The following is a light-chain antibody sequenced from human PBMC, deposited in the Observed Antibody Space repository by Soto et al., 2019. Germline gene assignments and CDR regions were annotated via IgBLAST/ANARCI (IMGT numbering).Light chain of an antibody. CDR2: DAS. Sequence: EIVLTQSPVTLSLSPGERATLSCRASQSVSSYLAWYQQKPGQAPRLLIYDASNKATGIPARFSGSGSGTDFTLTISSLEPEDFAVYYCRQRGNWPFGGGTKVEI. CDR3: RQRGNWP. V-gene: IGKV3-11*01. CDR1: QSVSSY. J-gene: IGKJ4*01.